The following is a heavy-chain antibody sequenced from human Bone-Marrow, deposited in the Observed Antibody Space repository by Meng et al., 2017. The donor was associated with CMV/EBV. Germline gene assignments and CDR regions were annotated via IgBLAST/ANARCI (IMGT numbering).Heavy chain of an antibody. CDR3: AAWGTGVWNDQYNGPRFDAFDI. V-gene: IGHV1-58*01. J-gene: IGHJ3*02. Sequence: SVKVSCKASGFTFTSSAVQWVRQARGQRLEWIGWIVVGSGNTNYAQKFQERVTITRDMSTSTAHMELSSLRSEDTAVYYCAAWGTGVWNDQYNGPRFDAFDIWGQGTMVTVSS. D-gene: IGHD1-1*01. CDR1: GFTFTSSA. CDR2: IVVGSGNT.